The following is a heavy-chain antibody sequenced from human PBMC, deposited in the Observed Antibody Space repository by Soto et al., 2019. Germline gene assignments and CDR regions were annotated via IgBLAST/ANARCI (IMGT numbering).Heavy chain of an antibody. CDR1: GFTVSSNY. CDR2: IDSGGST. Sequence: GGSLRLSCAASGFTVSSNYMSWVRQSPGKGLEWVSVIDSGGSTYYADSVKGRFTISRDNSKNTLYLQMNSLRSEDTAVYYCATDRIKPYYYGMDVWGQGTTVTASS. D-gene: IGHD1-20*01. CDR3: ATDRIKPYYYGMDV. V-gene: IGHV3-53*01. J-gene: IGHJ6*02.